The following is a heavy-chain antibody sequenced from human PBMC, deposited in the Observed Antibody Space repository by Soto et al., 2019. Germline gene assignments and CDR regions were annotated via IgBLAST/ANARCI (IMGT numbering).Heavy chain of an antibody. CDR3: ARTSYDSSGTAADP. CDR1: GGSISSGGYY. J-gene: IGHJ5*02. CDR2: IYYSGST. V-gene: IGHV4-31*03. D-gene: IGHD3-22*01. Sequence: QVQLQESGPGLVKPSQTLSLTCTVSGGSISSGGYYWSWIRQHPGKGLEWIGYIYYSGSTYYNPSLKRRVTISVDSSKTPLHLKLSSVTAADTAVYYCARTSYDSSGTAADPWGQGTLVTVSS.